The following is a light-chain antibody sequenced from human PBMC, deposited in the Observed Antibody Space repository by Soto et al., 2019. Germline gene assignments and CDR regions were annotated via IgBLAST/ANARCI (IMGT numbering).Light chain of an antibody. CDR2: CAS. Sequence: DIQMTQSPPFVSASVGDRVTITCRASQGISRWLAWYQQRPGKAPELLIYCASSLQSGVPSRFSGSGSGTDFTLTISSLQPEDFATYYCQQANSFPLTFGQGTRLEIK. CDR1: QGISRW. CDR3: QQANSFPLT. V-gene: IGKV1-12*01. J-gene: IGKJ5*01.